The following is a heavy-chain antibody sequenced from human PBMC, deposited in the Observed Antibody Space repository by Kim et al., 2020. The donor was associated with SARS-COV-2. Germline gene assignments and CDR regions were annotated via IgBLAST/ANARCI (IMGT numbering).Heavy chain of an antibody. CDR3: ARAVVVITTFMLVPYYYYYGMDV. V-gene: IGHV3-11*01. J-gene: IGHJ6*02. CDR1: GFTFSDYY. CDR2: ISSSGSTI. Sequence: GGSLRLSCAASGFTFSDYYMSWIRQAPGKGLEWVSYISSSGSTIYYADSVKGRFTISRDNAKNSLYLQMNSLRAEDTAVYYCARAVVVITTFMLVPYYYYYGMDVWGQGTTVTVSS. D-gene: IGHD3-22*01.